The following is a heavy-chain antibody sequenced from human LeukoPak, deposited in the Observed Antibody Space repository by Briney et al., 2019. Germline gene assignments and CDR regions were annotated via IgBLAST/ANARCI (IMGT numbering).Heavy chain of an antibody. CDR1: GFTVSSNY. CDR3: ARETPSGSGPVGFDY. J-gene: IGHJ4*02. CDR2: IYSGGST. Sequence: GGSLRLSCAASGFTVSSNYMSRVRQAPGKGLEWVSVIYSGGSTYYADSVKGRFTISRDNSKNTLYLQMNSLRAEDTAVYYCARETPSGSGPVGFDYWGQGTLVTVSS. V-gene: IGHV3-53*01. D-gene: IGHD6-19*01.